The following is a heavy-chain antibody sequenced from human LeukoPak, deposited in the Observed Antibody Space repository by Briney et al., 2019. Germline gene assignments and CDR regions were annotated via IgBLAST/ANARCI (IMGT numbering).Heavy chain of an antibody. J-gene: IGHJ6*04. Sequence: GGSLRLSCAASGFTFSNYWMTWVRQAPGKGLEWVANIKQDGSERYYVDSVKGRFTISRDNAKNSLYLQMNSLRAEDTAVYYCAELGITMIGGVWGKGTTVTISS. CDR2: IKQDGSER. V-gene: IGHV3-7*01. CDR1: GFTFSNYW. CDR3: AELGITMIGGV. D-gene: IGHD3-10*02.